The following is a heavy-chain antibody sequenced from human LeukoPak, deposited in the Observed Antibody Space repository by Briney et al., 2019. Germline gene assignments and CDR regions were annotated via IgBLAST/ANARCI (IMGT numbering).Heavy chain of an antibody. Sequence: GGSLRLSCAASGFTFSSYAMSWVRQAPGKGLEWVSAISGSSGSTYYADSVKGRFTISRDNSKNTLYLQMNSLRAEDTAVYYCARAYGFGELLSPYFDYWGRGTLVTVSS. CDR3: ARAYGFGELLSPYFDY. CDR2: ISGSSGST. V-gene: IGHV3-23*01. J-gene: IGHJ4*02. D-gene: IGHD3-10*01. CDR1: GFTFSSYA.